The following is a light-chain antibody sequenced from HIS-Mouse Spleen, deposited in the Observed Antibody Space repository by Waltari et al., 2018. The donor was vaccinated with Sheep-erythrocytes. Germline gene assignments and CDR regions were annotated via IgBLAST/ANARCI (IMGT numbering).Light chain of an antibody. CDR2: DVS. CDR1: SSDVGGYNV. J-gene: IGLJ1*01. V-gene: IGLV2-11*01. Sequence: QSALTQPRSVSGSPGQSVTISCTGTSSDVGGYNVVSWYQQHPGKAPKLMIYDVSKRPSGVPVRFSGSKSGNTASLTISGLQAEDEADYYCCSYAGSYNHVFATGTKVTVL. CDR3: CSYAGSYNHV.